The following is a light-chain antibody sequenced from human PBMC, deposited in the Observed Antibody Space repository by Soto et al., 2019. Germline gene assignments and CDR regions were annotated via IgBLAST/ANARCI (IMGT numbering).Light chain of an antibody. J-gene: IGKJ1*01. CDR3: MQALQTPWT. CDR1: QSLLHSNGYNY. CDR2: LGS. V-gene: IGKV2-28*01. Sequence: DIVMTQSPLSLPVTPGEPASISCRSSQSLLHSNGYNYLDWYLQKPGQSPQLLIYLGSNRASGVPDRFSGSGSGTDFTLKISGVEAGDVGVYYCMQALQTPWTFGQGTKVEIK.